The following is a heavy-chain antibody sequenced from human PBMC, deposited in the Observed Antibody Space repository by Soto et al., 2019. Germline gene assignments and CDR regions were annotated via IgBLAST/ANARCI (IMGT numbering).Heavy chain of an antibody. V-gene: IGHV3-9*01. CDR2: ISLNSGSI. CDR1: GFTFDDYA. D-gene: IGHD3-22*01. CDR3: AKDFYSPYYDSSGYYYAFDY. J-gene: IGHJ4*02. Sequence: GGSLRLSCAASGFTFDDYAMHWVRQAPGKGLEWFSGISLNSGSIGYADSVKGRFTISRDNAKNSLYLQMNSLRAEDSALYYCAKDFYSPYYDSSGYYYAFDYWGQGTRVTVSS.